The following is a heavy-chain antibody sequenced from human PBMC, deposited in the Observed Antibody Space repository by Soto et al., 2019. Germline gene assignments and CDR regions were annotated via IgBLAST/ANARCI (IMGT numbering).Heavy chain of an antibody. CDR3: ARYEGGYFYGMDV. D-gene: IGHD3-9*01. Sequence: SVKVSCKASGGNFASYAVFWVRQAPGQGLEWMGGIIPIFGTPTYAQKFQGRVTIKADKPTNTAYMEMNSLTFEDTAVYYCARYEGGYFYGMDVWGQGTKVTVSS. CDR1: GGNFASYA. J-gene: IGHJ6*02. CDR2: IIPIFGTP. V-gene: IGHV1-69*06.